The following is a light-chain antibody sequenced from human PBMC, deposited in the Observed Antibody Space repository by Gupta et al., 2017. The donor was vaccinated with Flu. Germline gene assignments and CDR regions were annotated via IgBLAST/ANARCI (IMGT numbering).Light chain of an antibody. Sequence: GDRVTITCRASQSISSYLAWYQHKPGRAPKLLIYGTSTLQSGVPSRFSGSGSGTHFTLTISNLQPEDFATYCCQQSYTTPWTFGQGTKVEIK. CDR1: QSISSY. CDR2: GTS. CDR3: QQSYTTPWT. J-gene: IGKJ1*01. V-gene: IGKV1-39*01.